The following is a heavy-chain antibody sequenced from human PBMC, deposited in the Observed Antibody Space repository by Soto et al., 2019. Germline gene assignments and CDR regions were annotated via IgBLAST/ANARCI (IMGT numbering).Heavy chain of an antibody. Sequence: PSETLSLTWTVFGGSISSGGYYWSWLRQHPGKGLEWIGYIYYSGSTYYNPSLKSRVTISVDTSKNQFSLKLSSVTAADTAVYYCARAATMVRGAPNWFDPWGQGTLVTVSS. CDR2: IYYSGST. CDR3: ARAATMVRGAPNWFDP. D-gene: IGHD3-10*01. J-gene: IGHJ5*02. CDR1: GGSISSGGYY. V-gene: IGHV4-31*02.